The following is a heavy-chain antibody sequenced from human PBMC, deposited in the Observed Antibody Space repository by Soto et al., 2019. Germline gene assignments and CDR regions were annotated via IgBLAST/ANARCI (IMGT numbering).Heavy chain of an antibody. CDR2: IYHSGST. CDR1: GGSISSSNW. CDR3: AVRRSGGATDRGFDY. J-gene: IGHJ4*02. D-gene: IGHD1-26*01. V-gene: IGHV4-4*02. Sequence: QVQLQESGPGLVKPSGTLSLTCAVSGGSISSSNWWSWVRQPPGKGLEWIGEIYHSGSTNYNPSLRSRVTISVDKSKNQFSLKLSSVTAADTAVYYCAVRRSGGATDRGFDYWGQGTLVTVSS.